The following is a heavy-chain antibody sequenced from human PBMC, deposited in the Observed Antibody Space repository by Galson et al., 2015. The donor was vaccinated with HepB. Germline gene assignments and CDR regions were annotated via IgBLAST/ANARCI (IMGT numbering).Heavy chain of an antibody. CDR1: GFTFSSYS. CDR3: ARDDSSGYYYVGWFDP. J-gene: IGHJ5*02. V-gene: IGHV3-21*01. CDR2: ISSSSSYI. Sequence: SLRLSCAASGFTFSSYSMNWVCQAPGKGLEWVSSISSSSSYIYYADSVKGRFTISRDNAKNSLYLQMNSLRAEDTAVYYCARDDSSGYYYVGWFDPWGQGTLVTVSS. D-gene: IGHD3-22*01.